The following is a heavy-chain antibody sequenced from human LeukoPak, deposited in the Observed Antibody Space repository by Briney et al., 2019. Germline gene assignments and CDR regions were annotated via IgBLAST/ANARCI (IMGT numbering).Heavy chain of an antibody. CDR3: ARGVDYYGV. CDR2: INHSGGT. J-gene: IGHJ4*02. D-gene: IGHD3-10*01. CDR1: GGSFSGYY. V-gene: IGHV4-34*01. Sequence: PSETLSLTCAVYGGSFSGYYWNWIRQPPGKGLEWIGEINHSGGTNYNPSLKSRVTISVDTPKKQFSLKLSSVTAADTAVYYCARGVDYYGVWGQGTLVTVSS.